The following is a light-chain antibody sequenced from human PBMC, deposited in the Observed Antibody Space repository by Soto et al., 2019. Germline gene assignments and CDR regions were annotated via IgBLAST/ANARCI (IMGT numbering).Light chain of an antibody. V-gene: IGKV3-20*01. CDR2: GAS. CDR3: QQYGSSTGT. J-gene: IGKJ1*01. Sequence: VLTASPGTMSGSPVERATFSCRASQSVSTSYLAWYRQKPGQAPRLLISGASSRAAGIPDRFSASGSGTDFTLTINRLEPEDFAVYYCQQYGSSTGTFGQGTKV. CDR1: QSVSTSY.